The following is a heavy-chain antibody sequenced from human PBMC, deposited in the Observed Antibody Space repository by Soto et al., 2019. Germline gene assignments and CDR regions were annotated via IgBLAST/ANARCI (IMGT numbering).Heavy chain of an antibody. V-gene: IGHV2-5*02. J-gene: IGHJ4*02. CDR1: GFSLSTSGVG. Sequence: QITLKESSPTLVKPTQTLTLTCTFSGFSLSTSGVGVGWIRQPPGKALQWLALIYWDDDKRYSPSLKSRLTITKDTSKNQVVLTMTNMDPVDTATYYCAHRGYDSSGYFLFDYWGQGTLVTVSS. CDR3: AHRGYDSSGYFLFDY. D-gene: IGHD3-22*01. CDR2: IYWDDDK.